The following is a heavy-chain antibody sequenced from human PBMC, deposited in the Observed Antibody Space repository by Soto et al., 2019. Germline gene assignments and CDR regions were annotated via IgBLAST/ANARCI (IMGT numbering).Heavy chain of an antibody. J-gene: IGHJ6*02. CDR3: ARGTPYEFSLPDPYYYGMDV. CDR2: INPSGGST. Sequence: ASVKVSCKASGYTFTSYYMHCVRQAPGQGLEWMGIINPSGGSTSYAQKFQGRVTMTRDTSTSTVYMELSSLRSEDTAVYYCARGTPYEFSLPDPYYYGMDVWGQGTTVTVSS. CDR1: GYTFTSYY. D-gene: IGHD3-22*01. V-gene: IGHV1-46*01.